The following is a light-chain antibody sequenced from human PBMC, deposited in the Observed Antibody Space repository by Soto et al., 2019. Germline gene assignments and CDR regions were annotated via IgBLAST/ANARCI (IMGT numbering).Light chain of an antibody. V-gene: IGKV1-33*01. J-gene: IGKJ4*01. CDR1: QDISNY. Sequence: DIQMTQSPSSLSASVGDRVTITCQASQDISNYLNWYQQKPGKPPKLLIYDASNLETGVPSRFSGSGSGADFTFTISSLQAEDIATYYCQQYDNRPLTFGGGTKVEIK. CDR2: DAS. CDR3: QQYDNRPLT.